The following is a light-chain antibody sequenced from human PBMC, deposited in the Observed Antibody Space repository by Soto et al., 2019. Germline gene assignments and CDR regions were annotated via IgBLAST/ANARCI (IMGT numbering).Light chain of an antibody. Sequence: DIQMTQSPSTLSASVGDRGTITCRASQSINGWLAWYQQKPGKDPKLLIYDVSTLDSGVPSRFSGSGSGTDFTLTISSLQPDDFATYYCQQFAISTTFGQGPRWIS. CDR3: QQFAISTT. CDR1: QSINGW. CDR2: DVS. V-gene: IGKV1-5*01. J-gene: IGKJ1*01.